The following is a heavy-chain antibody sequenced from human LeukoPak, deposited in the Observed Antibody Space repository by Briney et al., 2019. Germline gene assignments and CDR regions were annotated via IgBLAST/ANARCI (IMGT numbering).Heavy chain of an antibody. V-gene: IGHV4-59*01. Sequence: SETLSLTCTVSGVSISSYYWSWIRQPPGKGLEWIGYIYSSGNTNYNPSLKSRVTISVDTSKNQFSLKLSSVTAADTALYYCAREGYYDTSGYYCFDYWGQGTLVTVSS. CDR3: AREGYYDTSGYYCFDY. D-gene: IGHD3-22*01. J-gene: IGHJ4*02. CDR2: IYSSGNT. CDR1: GVSISSYY.